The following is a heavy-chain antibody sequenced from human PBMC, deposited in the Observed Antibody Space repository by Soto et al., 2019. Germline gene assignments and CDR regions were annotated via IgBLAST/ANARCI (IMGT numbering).Heavy chain of an antibody. CDR1: GYTFTSYA. CDR2: INAGNGNT. Sequence: QVPLVQSGAEVKKPGASVKVSCKASGYTFTSYAMHWVRQAPGQRLEWMGWINAGNGNTKYSQKFQGRVTITRDTCASTAYKELSSLRSEDTAVYYCARDRYVGWFDPWGQGTLVTVSS. V-gene: IGHV1-3*01. J-gene: IGHJ5*02. CDR3: ARDRYVGWFDP. D-gene: IGHD1-1*01.